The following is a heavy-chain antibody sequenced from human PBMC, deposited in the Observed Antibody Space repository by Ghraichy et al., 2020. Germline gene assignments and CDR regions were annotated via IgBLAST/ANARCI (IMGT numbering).Heavy chain of an antibody. Sequence: GGSLRLSCAASGFTFDSYAMSWVRQAPGKGLEWVATISGSGGKTYHADSVKGRFTISRDNSKNTLYLQMNSLRAGDTAVYYCAKEGGYSPRGMDVWGQGTPVTVSS. J-gene: IGHJ6*02. CDR2: ISGSGGKT. V-gene: IGHV3-23*01. CDR3: AKEGGYSPRGMDV. CDR1: GFTFDSYA. D-gene: IGHD5-18*01.